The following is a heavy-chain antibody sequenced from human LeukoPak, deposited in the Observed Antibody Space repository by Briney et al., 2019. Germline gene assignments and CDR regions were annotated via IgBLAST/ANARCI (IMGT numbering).Heavy chain of an antibody. Sequence: AGGSLRLSCAASGFTLSSYRMNWVRQAPGKGLEWVSYIRSSSSTIYYADSVKGRFTISSDNAKNSLYLQMNTLRDEDTAVYLCARDSGYAFDTWGQGTMVTVSS. V-gene: IGHV3-48*02. CDR1: GFTLSSYR. D-gene: IGHD2-15*01. J-gene: IGHJ3*02. CDR2: IRSSSSTI. CDR3: ARDSGYAFDT.